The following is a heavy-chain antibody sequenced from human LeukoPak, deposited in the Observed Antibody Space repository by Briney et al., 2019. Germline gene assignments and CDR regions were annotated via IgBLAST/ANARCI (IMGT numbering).Heavy chain of an antibody. CDR1: GFTFSSYW. J-gene: IGHJ5*02. D-gene: IGHD6-19*01. CDR2: IKQDGSEK. CDR3: ARGRRQYSSGPLPPLYWFDP. Sequence: GGSLRLSCAASGFTFSSYWMSWVRQAPGKGLEWVANIKQDGSEKYYVDSVKGRFTISRDNAKNSLYLQMNSLRAEDTAVYYCARGRRQYSSGPLPPLYWFDPWGQGTLVTVSS. V-gene: IGHV3-7*01.